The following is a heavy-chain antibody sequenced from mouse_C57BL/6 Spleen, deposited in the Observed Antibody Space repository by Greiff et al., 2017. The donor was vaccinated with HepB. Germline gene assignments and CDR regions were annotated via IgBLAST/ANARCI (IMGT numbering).Heavy chain of an antibody. Sequence: DVKLVESGGGLVQPGGSLSLSCAASGFTFTDYYMSWVRQPPGKALEWLGFIRNKANGYTTEYSASVKGRFTISRDNSQSILYLQMNALRAEDSATYYCARYNDYDVYAMDYWGQGTSVTVSS. V-gene: IGHV7-3*01. J-gene: IGHJ4*01. CDR3: ARYNDYDVYAMDY. CDR2: IRNKANGYTT. D-gene: IGHD2-4*01. CDR1: GFTFTDYY.